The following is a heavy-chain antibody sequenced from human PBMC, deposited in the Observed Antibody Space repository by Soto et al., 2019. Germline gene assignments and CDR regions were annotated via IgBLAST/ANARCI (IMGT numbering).Heavy chain of an antibody. D-gene: IGHD6-19*01. J-gene: IGHJ4*02. Sequence: PGGSLRLSCAASGFTFSSYAMSWVRQAPGKGLEWVSAISGSGGSTYYADSVKGRFTISRDNSKNTLYLQMNSLRAEDTAVYYCAKDQGVAGTGRVVHFDYWGQGTLVTVSS. CDR1: GFTFSSYA. V-gene: IGHV3-23*01. CDR3: AKDQGVAGTGRVVHFDY. CDR2: ISGSGGST.